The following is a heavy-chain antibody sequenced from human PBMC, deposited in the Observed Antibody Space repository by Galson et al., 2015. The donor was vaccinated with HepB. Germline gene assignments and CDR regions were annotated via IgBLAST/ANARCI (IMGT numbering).Heavy chain of an antibody. J-gene: IGHJ4*02. Sequence: ETLSLTCTVSGDSISTSSYYWGWIRQPPGKGLEWIGSIFYSGSTNYKPSLKSRIIMSVDTSKNQFSLKVTSVTAADTAVYFCARHRVVQYDILTGYFDYWGQGTLVTVSS. CDR2: IFYSGST. D-gene: IGHD3-9*01. V-gene: IGHV4-39*01. CDR1: GDSISTSSYY. CDR3: ARHRVVQYDILTGYFDY.